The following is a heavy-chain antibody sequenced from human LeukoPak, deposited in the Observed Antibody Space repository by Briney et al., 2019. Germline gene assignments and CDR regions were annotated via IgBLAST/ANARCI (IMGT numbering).Heavy chain of an antibody. CDR2: VWPKNDKT. V-gene: IGHV3-23*01. J-gene: IGHJ4*02. D-gene: IGHD3-22*01. CDR1: GFTFSGYS. CDR3: AGATYYDSSGYPTY. Sequence: GGSLRLSCVASGFTFSGYSMGWVRQAPGRGLEWVSFVWPKNDKTYYADSVKGRFTISRDNSKNTLYLQMNSLRAEDTAVYYCAGATYYDSSGYPTYWGQGTLVTVSS.